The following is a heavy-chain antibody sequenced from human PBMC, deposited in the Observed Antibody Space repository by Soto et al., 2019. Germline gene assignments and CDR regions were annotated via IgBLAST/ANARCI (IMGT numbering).Heavy chain of an antibody. J-gene: IGHJ4*02. Sequence: GGSLRLSCAASGFTFSSYGMHWVRQAPGKGLEWVAVISYDGSNKYYADSVKGRFTISRDNSKNTLYLQMNSLRADDTAVYYCAKDLEPERGFDYWGQGTLVTVSS. CDR2: ISYDGSNK. CDR3: AKDLEPERGFDY. V-gene: IGHV3-30*18. CDR1: GFTFSSYG.